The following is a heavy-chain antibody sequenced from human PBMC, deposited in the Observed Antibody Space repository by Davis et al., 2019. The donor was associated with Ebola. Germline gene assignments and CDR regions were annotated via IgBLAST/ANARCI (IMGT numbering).Heavy chain of an antibody. Sequence: ASVKVSCKASGGTFSSYTISWVRQAPGQGLEWMGWISAYNGNTNYAQKFQGRVTITTDTSASTAYLDLSSLRSDDTAVFYCARATFGYNSGWYADYWGQGTLVTVSS. CDR3: ARATFGYNSGWYADY. D-gene: IGHD6-19*01. CDR2: ISAYNGNT. J-gene: IGHJ4*02. CDR1: GGTFSSYT. V-gene: IGHV1-18*01.